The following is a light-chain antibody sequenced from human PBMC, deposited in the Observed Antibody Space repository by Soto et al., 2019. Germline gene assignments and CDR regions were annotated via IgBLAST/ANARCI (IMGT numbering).Light chain of an antibody. V-gene: IGLV1-44*01. Sequence: QSVLTHPPSASATPGQRVTISSSGSSSNIGSNTVNWYQQLPGTAPKLLIYSNNQRPSAVPDRFSGSKSGTSASLAITGLQSQDEADFSCAAWDDSLNAYVFGAGTKVTVL. CDR3: AAWDDSLNAYV. CDR2: SNN. CDR1: SSNIGSNT. J-gene: IGLJ1*01.